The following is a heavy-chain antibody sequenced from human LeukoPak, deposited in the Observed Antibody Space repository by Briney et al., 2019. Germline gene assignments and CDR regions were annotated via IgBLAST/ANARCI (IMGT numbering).Heavy chain of an antibody. Sequence: SETLSLTCAVYGGSFSGYYWSWIRQPPGKGLEWIGEINHSGSTNYNPSLKSRVTISVDTSKNQFSLKLSSVTAADTAVYYCARIRGYSGCRLDYWGQGTLVTVSS. J-gene: IGHJ4*02. CDR3: ARIRGYSGCRLDY. CDR2: INHSGST. V-gene: IGHV4-34*01. D-gene: IGHD5-12*01. CDR1: GGSFSGYY.